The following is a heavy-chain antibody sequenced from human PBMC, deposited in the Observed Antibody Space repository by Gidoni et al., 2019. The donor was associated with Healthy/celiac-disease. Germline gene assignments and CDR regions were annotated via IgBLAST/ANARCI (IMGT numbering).Heavy chain of an antibody. CDR2: ISYDGSNK. V-gene: IGHV3-30*18. J-gene: IGHJ3*02. D-gene: IGHD1-26*01. Sequence: QVQLVESGGGVVQPGRSLRLSCAASGFTFSSYGMHWVRQAPGKGLEWVAVISYDGSNKDYADSVKGRFTISRDNSKNTLYLQMNSLRAEDTAVYYCAKIVRPNDAFDIWGQGTMVTVSS. CDR1: GFTFSSYG. CDR3: AKIVRPNDAFDI.